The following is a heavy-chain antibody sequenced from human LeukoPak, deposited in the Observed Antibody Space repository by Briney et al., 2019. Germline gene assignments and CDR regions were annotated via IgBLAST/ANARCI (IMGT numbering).Heavy chain of an antibody. J-gene: IGHJ4*02. V-gene: IGHV1-18*01. CDR1: GYTFTSYG. D-gene: IGHD3-22*01. Sequence: GASVKLSCKASGYTFTSYGISWVRQAPGQGLEWMGWISAYNGNTNSARKLQGRVTMTTDTSTSTAYMELRSLRYDDTAVYYCARDGPHYYDSSGYYYWGQGTLVTVSS. CDR3: ARDGPHYYDSSGYYY. CDR2: ISAYNGNT.